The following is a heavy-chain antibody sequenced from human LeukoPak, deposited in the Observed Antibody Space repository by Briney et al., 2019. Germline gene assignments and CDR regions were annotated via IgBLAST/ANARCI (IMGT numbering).Heavy chain of an antibody. CDR1: GGSISSYY. D-gene: IGHD3-3*01. CDR2: IYYSGST. J-gene: IGHJ5*02. Sequence: SETLSLTCTVSGGSISSYYWSWIRQPPGKGLEWIGYIYYSGSTNYNPSLKSRVTISVDTSKNQFSLKLSSVTAADTAVYYRARGTGYDFWSGYYIYYNWFDPWGQGTLVTVSS. CDR3: ARGTGYDFWSGYYIYYNWFDP. V-gene: IGHV4-59*01.